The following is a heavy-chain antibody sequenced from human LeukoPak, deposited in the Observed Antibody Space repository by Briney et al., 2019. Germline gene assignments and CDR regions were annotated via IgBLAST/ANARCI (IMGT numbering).Heavy chain of an antibody. D-gene: IGHD5-24*01. CDR1: GGSIDTYY. J-gene: IGHJ3*02. CDR2: IYYSGST. V-gene: IGHV4-59*01. CDR3: ARGWLQLGEVGLDI. Sequence: SETLSLTCTVSGGSIDTYYWNWIRQPPGKGLEWIGYIYYSGSTKYNPSLKSRVTISVDTSKNQFSLKLSSVTAADTAVYYCARGWLQLGEVGLDIWGQGTMVTVSS.